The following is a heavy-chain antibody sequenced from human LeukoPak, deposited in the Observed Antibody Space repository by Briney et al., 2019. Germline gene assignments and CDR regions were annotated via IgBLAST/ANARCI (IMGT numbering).Heavy chain of an antibody. D-gene: IGHD5-12*01. CDR3: ARTIYSGYDY. J-gene: IGHJ4*02. V-gene: IGHV4-61*02. CDR1: GGSISSGSYY. Sequence: PSQTLSLTCTVSGGSISSGSYYWSWIRQPAGKGLEWIGRIYTSGSTNYNPPLKSRVTISVDTSKNQFSLKLSSVTAADTAVYYCARTIYSGYDYWGQGTLVTVSS. CDR2: IYTSGST.